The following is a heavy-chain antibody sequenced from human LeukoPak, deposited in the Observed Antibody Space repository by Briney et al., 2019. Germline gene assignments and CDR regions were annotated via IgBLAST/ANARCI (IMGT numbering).Heavy chain of an antibody. D-gene: IGHD3-10*01. J-gene: IGHJ4*02. Sequence: SGGSLRLSCAASGLTFSDYYMSWIRQAPGKGLEWVSYISSSGSTIYYADSVKGRFTTSRDNAKNSLYLQMNRLRAEDTAVYYCAREIFGSGSYPDFWGQGTLVTVSS. CDR2: ISSSGSTI. CDR3: AREIFGSGSYPDF. V-gene: IGHV3-11*01. CDR1: GLTFSDYY.